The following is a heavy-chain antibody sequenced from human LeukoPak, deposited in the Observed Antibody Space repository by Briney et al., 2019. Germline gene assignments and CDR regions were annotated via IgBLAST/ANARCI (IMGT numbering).Heavy chain of an antibody. D-gene: IGHD5-18*01. CDR1: GYTFTGYY. V-gene: IGHV1-2*02. J-gene: IGHJ4*02. CDR2: INPNSGDT. Sequence: ASVKVSCKASGYTFTGYYMHWVRQAPGQGLEWMGWINPNSGDTNYAQKFQGRVTMTRDTSISTAYRELSRLRSDDTAVYYCARDSAPGYTYGLAGIDYWGQGTLVTVSS. CDR3: ARDSAPGYTYGLAGIDY.